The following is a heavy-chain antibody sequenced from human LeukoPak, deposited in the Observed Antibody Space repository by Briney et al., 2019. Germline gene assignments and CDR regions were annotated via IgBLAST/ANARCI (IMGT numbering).Heavy chain of an antibody. Sequence: GGSLRLSCAASGFTFSDYYMSWIRQAPGKGLEWVPYISSSGSTKYYADSGKGRFTISRDNAKNSLYLQMNSLRAEDTAVYYCARDRLEMAFDYWGQGTLVTVSS. CDR3: ARDRLEMAFDY. D-gene: IGHD5-24*01. J-gene: IGHJ4*02. V-gene: IGHV3-11*01. CDR2: ISSSGSTK. CDR1: GFTFSDYY.